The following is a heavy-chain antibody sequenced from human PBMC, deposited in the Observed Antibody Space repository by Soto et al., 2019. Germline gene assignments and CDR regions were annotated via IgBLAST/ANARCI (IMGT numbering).Heavy chain of an antibody. CDR2: IYHSGST. Sequence: SETRSLTYAVSGGSSSSSNWWSWVRHPPGKGLEWIGEIYHSGSTNYNPSLKSRVTISVGKSKNQFSLKLSSVTAADTAVYYCASVLAVAGTPFDYWGQGTLVPVS. J-gene: IGHJ4*02. CDR3: ASVLAVAGTPFDY. V-gene: IGHV4-4*02. CDR1: GGSSSSSNW. D-gene: IGHD6-19*01.